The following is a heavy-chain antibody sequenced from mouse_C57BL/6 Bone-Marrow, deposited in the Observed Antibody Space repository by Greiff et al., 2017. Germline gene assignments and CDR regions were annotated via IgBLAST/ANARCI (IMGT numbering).Heavy chain of an antibody. J-gene: IGHJ4*01. CDR3: ARVWLRRAYYAMDY. Sequence: QVQLQQSGAELVKPGASVKMSCKASGYTFTSYWITWVKQRPGQGLEWIGDIYPGSGSTNYNEKFKSKATLTVDTSSSTAYMQLSSLTSEDSAVYYCARVWLRRAYYAMDYWGQGTSVTVSS. CDR2: IYPGSGST. V-gene: IGHV1-55*01. CDR1: GYTFTSYW. D-gene: IGHD2-2*01.